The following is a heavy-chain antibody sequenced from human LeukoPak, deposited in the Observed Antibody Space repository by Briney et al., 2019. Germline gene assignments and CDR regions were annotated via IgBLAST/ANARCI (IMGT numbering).Heavy chain of an antibody. CDR1: GGSIRSSTYY. CDR2: IYYTGST. J-gene: IGHJ4*02. V-gene: IGHV4-39*01. D-gene: IGHD3-22*01. Sequence: PSETLSLTCTVSGGSIRSSTYYWAWFRQPPGKGLEWIGTIYYTGSTYYKPSLKSRISMSVDTSKNEFSLKLSSVTAADTAVCYCARNYDDTNGYTDWGQGTLVTVSS. CDR3: ARNYDDTNGYTD.